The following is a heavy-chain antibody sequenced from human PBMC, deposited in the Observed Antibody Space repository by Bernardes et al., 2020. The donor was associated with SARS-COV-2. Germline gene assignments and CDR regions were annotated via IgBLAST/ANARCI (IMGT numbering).Heavy chain of an antibody. CDR1: GFIFTTYS. CDR2: ISSGGDTI. CDR3: ARGWRENSFDY. V-gene: IGHV3-48*01. D-gene: IGHD2-15*01. Sequence: VWSLSLSCVGSGFIFTTYSMSWVRQAPGKGLEWLLFISSGGDTIHDADSVRGRFTVSRDDAKNSVYLQMNSLRAEDTAVYYCARGWRENSFDYWGQGALVTVSS. J-gene: IGHJ4*02.